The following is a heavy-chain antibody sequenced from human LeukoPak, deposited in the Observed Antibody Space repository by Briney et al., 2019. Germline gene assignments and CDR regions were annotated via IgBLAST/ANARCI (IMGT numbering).Heavy chain of an antibody. CDR2: IYYSGST. Sequence: SETLSLTCTVSGGSISSSSYYWGWLRQPPGKGLEWIGSIYYSGSTYYNPSLKSRVTISVDTSKNQLSLKLSSVTAADTAVYYCARRRGALTGYGMDVWGQGTTVTVSS. J-gene: IGHJ6*02. CDR1: GGSISSSSYY. D-gene: IGHD7-27*01. V-gene: IGHV4-39*01. CDR3: ARRRGALTGYGMDV.